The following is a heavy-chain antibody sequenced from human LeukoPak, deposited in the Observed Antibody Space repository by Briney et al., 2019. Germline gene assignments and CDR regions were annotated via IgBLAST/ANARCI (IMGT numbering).Heavy chain of an antibody. CDR2: IYYSGST. D-gene: IGHD4-17*01. Sequence: PSETLPLTCTVSGGSISSYYWSWIRQPPGKGLEWIGYIYYSGSTNYNPSLKSRVTISVDTSTNQFSLKLSSVTAADTAVYYCARLQDGDYRRLGVNWFDPWGQGTLVTVSS. J-gene: IGHJ5*02. CDR1: GGSISSYY. V-gene: IGHV4-59*01. CDR3: ARLQDGDYRRLGVNWFDP.